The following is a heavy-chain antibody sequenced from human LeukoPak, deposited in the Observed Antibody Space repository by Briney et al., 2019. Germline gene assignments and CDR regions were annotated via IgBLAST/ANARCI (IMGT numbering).Heavy chain of an antibody. CDR2: LNTYNGNT. CDR1: GYTFTRYG. CDR3: ARRSVVVSAAGDDAFDL. V-gene: IGHV1-18*01. Sequence: GASVKVSCKASGYTFTRYGISWVRQAPGQGLEWMGWLNTYNGNTNYIQNLQGRFTVTADTSTRTAYMELRSLRYDDTAVYYCARRSVVVSAAGDDAFDLWGQGTMVTVSS. D-gene: IGHD2-15*01. J-gene: IGHJ3*01.